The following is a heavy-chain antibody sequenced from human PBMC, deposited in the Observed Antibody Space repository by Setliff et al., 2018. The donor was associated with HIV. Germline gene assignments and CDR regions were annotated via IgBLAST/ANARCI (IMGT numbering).Heavy chain of an antibody. J-gene: IGHJ3*02. Sequence: SETLSLTCAVYDGSFSGYYWSWIRQPPGKGLEWVGEIDHSGSTNYNPSLKSRVTISVDTSKKQFSLRLSSVTAADMAVYFCARALANWVGRRAFDIWGQGTMVTVSS. D-gene: IGHD1-1*01. CDR1: DGSFSGYY. CDR3: ARALANWVGRRAFDI. CDR2: IDHSGST. V-gene: IGHV4-34*01.